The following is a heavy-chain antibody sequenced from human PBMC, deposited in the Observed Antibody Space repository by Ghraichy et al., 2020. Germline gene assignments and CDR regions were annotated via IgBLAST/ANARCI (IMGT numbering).Heavy chain of an antibody. CDR3: ARDRPLSDCAGGSCYDFSQVGAFDI. CDR1: GFTFSSYS. D-gene: IGHD2-15*01. J-gene: IGHJ3*02. V-gene: IGHV3-48*02. Sequence: GESLNISCAASGFTFSSYSMNWVRQAPGKGLEWVSYISSSSSTIYYADSVKGRFTISRDNAKNSLYLQMNSLRDEDTAVYYCARDRPLSDCAGGSCYDFSQVGAFDIWGQGTMVTVSS. CDR2: ISSSSSTI.